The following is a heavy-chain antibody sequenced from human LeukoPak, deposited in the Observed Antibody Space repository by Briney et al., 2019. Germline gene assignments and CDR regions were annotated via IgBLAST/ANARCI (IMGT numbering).Heavy chain of an antibody. CDR3: ARGMVRGVIITSEMYFDY. CDR1: GGTFSSYA. Sequence: SVKISCKASGGTFSSYAISWVRQAPGQGLEWMGGIIPIFGTTNYAQKFQGRVTITADESTSTAYMELSSLRSEDTAVYYCARGMVRGVIITSEMYFDYWGQGTLVTVSS. D-gene: IGHD3-10*01. J-gene: IGHJ4*02. CDR2: IIPIFGTT. V-gene: IGHV1-69*13.